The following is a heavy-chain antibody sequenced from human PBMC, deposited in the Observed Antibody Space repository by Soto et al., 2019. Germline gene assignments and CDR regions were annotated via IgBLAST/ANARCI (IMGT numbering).Heavy chain of an antibody. CDR1: GYTFSNYA. J-gene: IGHJ4*02. CDR3: AKAISLITAAPAY. V-gene: IGHV1-18*04. Sequence: ASVNVSCKTSGYTFSNYAISWVLQAPGQGLEWMGWVSPYNGNANYTEKFQGRVSMTTDTSTTTAYMELTSLTSDDTAIYYCAKAISLITAAPAYWGQGILVSVSS. D-gene: IGHD3-3*01. CDR2: VSPYNGNA.